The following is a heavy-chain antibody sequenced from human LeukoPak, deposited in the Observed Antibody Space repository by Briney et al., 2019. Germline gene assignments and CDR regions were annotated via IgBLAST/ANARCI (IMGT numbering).Heavy chain of an antibody. D-gene: IGHD2-8*01. V-gene: IGHV3-48*04. CDR1: GFTFSSYW. CDR3: AKSLKGYCTNGICHTSSPYYYYYMDV. J-gene: IGHJ6*03. CDR2: ISSSSGII. Sequence: PGGSLRLSCAASGFTFSSYWMSWVRQAPGKGLEWLSYISSSSGIIYYTDSVKGRFTISRDNAKNSLYLQMNSLRAEDTAVYYCAKSLKGYCTNGICHTSSPYYYYYMDVWGKGTTVTVSS.